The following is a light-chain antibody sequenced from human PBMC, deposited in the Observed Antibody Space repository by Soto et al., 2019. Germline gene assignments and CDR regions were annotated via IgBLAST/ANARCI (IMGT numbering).Light chain of an antibody. CDR3: RSYAGSILYV. CDR2: EVS. Sequence: QSVLTQPPSASGSPGQSVTISCTGTSSDVGGYNYVSWYQQHPGKAPKLMIYEVSKRPSGVPDRCSGSKSGNTASLTVSGLQAEDEADYYCRSYAGSILYVFGTGTKLTVL. J-gene: IGLJ1*01. V-gene: IGLV2-8*01. CDR1: SSDVGGYNY.